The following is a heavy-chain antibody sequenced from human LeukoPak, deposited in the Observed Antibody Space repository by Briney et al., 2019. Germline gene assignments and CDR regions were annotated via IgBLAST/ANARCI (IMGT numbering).Heavy chain of an antibody. J-gene: IGHJ6*02. CDR2: IKQDGSEK. CDR1: GFTFSSYW. V-gene: IGHV3-7*01. CDR3: ARAMVRGIPKPYFYGMDV. Sequence: GRSLRLSCVASGFTFSSYWMSWVRQAPGKGLEWVANIKQDGSEKYYVDSVKGRFTISRDNAKNSLYLQMNSLRAEDTAVYYCARAMVRGIPKPYFYGMDVWGQGTTVTVSS. D-gene: IGHD3-10*01.